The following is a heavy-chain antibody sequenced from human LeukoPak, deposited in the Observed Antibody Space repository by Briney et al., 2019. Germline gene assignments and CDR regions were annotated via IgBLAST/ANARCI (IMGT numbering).Heavy chain of an antibody. J-gene: IGHJ4*02. CDR3: TRSSSSGFDY. CDR2: ISYDGSNK. V-gene: IGHV3-30*03. Sequence: GGSLRLSCAASGFTFSSYGMHWVRQAPGKGLEWVAVISYDGSNKYYADSVKGRFTISRDNSKNTLYLQMNSLRAEDTAVYYSTRSSSSGFDYWGQGTLVTVSS. CDR1: GFTFSSYG. D-gene: IGHD6-6*01.